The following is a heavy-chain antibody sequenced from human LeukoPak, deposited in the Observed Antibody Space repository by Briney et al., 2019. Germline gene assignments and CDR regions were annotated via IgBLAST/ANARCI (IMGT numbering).Heavy chain of an antibody. CDR3: VRLQYSFLYGSGSYGVDY. V-gene: IGHV3-7*01. D-gene: IGHD3-10*01. CDR1: GFTFSSYW. Sequence: GGSLRLSCAASGFTFSSYWMSWVRQAPGKGLEWVANIKQDGNEKYYVDSVKGRFTISRDNAKNSLYLQMTSLRAEDTAVYYCVRLQYSFLYGSGSYGVDYWGQGTLVTVSS. J-gene: IGHJ4*02. CDR2: IKQDGNEK.